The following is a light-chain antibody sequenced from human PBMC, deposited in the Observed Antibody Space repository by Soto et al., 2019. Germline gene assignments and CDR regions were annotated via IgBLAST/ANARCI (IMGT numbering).Light chain of an antibody. CDR1: QSVSSNY. CDR2: RAS. CDR3: QQRGNWPAT. J-gene: IGKJ3*01. Sequence: EIVLTQSPGTLSLSPGERSTLSCRASQSVSSNYLAWYQQKPGQAPKVLIYRASIRATGIPDRFTGSGSGTDFTLTISSLEPEDFAIYYCQQRGNWPATFGPGTRWIS. V-gene: IGKV3D-20*02.